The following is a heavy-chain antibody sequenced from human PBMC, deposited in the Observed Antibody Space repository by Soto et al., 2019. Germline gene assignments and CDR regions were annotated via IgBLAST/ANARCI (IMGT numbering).Heavy chain of an antibody. Sequence: QVQLVQSGAEVKKPGASVKVSCKASGYTFTGYYMHWVRQAPGQGLEWMGWINPNSGGTNYAQKLQGWVTMTTDTSISTAYMELSRLRSDDTALYYCARGGLPGHLGWFDPWGQGRLVTVSS. D-gene: IGHD3-16*01. J-gene: IGHJ5*02. CDR1: GYTFTGYY. CDR2: INPNSGGT. V-gene: IGHV1-2*04. CDR3: ARGGLPGHLGWFDP.